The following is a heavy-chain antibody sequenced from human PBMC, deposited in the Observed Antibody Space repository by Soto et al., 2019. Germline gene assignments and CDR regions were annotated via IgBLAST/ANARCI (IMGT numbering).Heavy chain of an antibody. CDR2: ISYDGSDR. CDR3: ARGPEGSGNYYPPYFDY. V-gene: IGHV3-30-3*01. Sequence: GGSLRLSCAASGFTFSSYAMHWVRQAPGKGLEWVAIISYDGSDRYYTDSVKGRFTISRDNSKNTLSLQMDSLRAEDTSVYYCARGPEGSGNYYPPYFDYWGQGTLVTVSS. J-gene: IGHJ4*02. CDR1: GFTFSSYA. D-gene: IGHD3-10*01.